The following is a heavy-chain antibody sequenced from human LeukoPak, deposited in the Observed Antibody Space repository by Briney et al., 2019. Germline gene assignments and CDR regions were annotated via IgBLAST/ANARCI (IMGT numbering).Heavy chain of an antibody. CDR2: ISYSGST. V-gene: IGHV4-59*12. CDR3: AREDSSNLYVDS. J-gene: IGHJ4*02. D-gene: IGHD6-13*01. CDR1: GGSITSDY. Sequence: PSETLSLTCTVSGGSITSDYWSWIRQPPGKGLEWIGYISYSGSTSYDPSLKSRVTISGDSSKKQFSLKLSSVTAADTAVYYCAREDSSNLYVDSWGQGALVTVSS.